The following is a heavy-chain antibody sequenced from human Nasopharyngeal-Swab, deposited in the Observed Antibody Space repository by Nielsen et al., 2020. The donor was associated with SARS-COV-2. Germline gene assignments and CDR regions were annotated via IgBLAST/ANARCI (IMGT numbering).Heavy chain of an antibody. Sequence: SCSAAGFTLRSYCMPWVRQAPGKGLEWVAVIWYDGSNKYYADSVKGRFTISRDNSKNTLYLQMNSLRAEDTAVYYCARELAAAGTGGNWGQGTLVTVSS. V-gene: IGHV3-33*01. CDR3: ARELAAAGTGGN. CDR1: GFTLRSYC. J-gene: IGHJ4*02. D-gene: IGHD6-13*01. CDR2: IWYDGSNK.